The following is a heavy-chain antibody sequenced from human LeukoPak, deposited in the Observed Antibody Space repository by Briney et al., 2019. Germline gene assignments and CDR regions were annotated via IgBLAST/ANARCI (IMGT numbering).Heavy chain of an antibody. CDR1: GYTFTSYG. V-gene: IGHV1-18*04. Sequence: ASMKVSCKTSGYTFTSYGISWARQAPGQGLEWMGWISAYNGNTNYAQKLQGRVTMTTDTSTSTAYMELRSLRSDDTAVYYCARNWDDGHNWFDPWGQGTLVTVSS. CDR2: ISAYNGNT. D-gene: IGHD1-1*01. CDR3: ARNWDDGHNWFDP. J-gene: IGHJ5*02.